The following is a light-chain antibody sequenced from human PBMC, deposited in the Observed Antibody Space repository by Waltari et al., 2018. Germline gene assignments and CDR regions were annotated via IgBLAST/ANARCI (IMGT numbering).Light chain of an antibody. J-gene: IGKJ1*01. CDR1: QSVLYSSNNKNY. CDR3: QQYYSTPPA. CDR2: RAS. V-gene: IGKV4-1*01. Sequence: DIVMTQSPDSLAVSLGERATINCKSSQSVLYSSNNKNYLAWYQQKPGQPPKLLLYRASTRESGVPDRVSGSGSGTDFTLTISSLQAEDEAVYYCQQYYSTPPAFGQGTKVEIK.